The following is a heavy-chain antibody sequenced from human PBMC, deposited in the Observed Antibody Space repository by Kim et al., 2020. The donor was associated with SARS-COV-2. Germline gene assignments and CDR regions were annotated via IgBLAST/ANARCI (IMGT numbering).Heavy chain of an antibody. V-gene: IGHV4-39*02. Sequence: YSPSLKTRVTMSVDTSKNEFSLQLRSGTAADTAVYFCARDNSSGSDFFDFWGQGTLVTVSS. CDR3: ARDNSSGSDFFDF. J-gene: IGHJ4*02. D-gene: IGHD4-4*01.